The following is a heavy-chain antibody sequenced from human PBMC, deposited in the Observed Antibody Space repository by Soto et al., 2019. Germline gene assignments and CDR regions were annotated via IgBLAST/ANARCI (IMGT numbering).Heavy chain of an antibody. CDR1: GFSLTTRGVG. Sequence: QITLKESGPTVVKPTQTLTLTCTFSGFSLTTRGVGVGWIRQPPGKALEWLALIYWDDDERYSSSLKSRLTITKDTSKNQVVLTMTNMDPVDTATYYCAHPRNLVNFDYWGQGTLVTVSS. V-gene: IGHV2-5*02. J-gene: IGHJ4*02. D-gene: IGHD2-21*01. CDR2: IYWDDDE. CDR3: AHPRNLVNFDY.